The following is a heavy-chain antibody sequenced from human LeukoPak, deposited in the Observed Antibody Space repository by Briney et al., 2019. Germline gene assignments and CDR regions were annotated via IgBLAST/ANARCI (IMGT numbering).Heavy chain of an antibody. V-gene: IGHV4-38-2*01. Sequence: SGTLSLTCAVSRYSILSGYYWGWVRQSPGKGLEWIGNTYHSGTSYYNPSLKSRVTISVDTSKNQFSLTLSSVTAADTALYYCARKYGSNAGYFDYWGQGALVTVSS. CDR3: ARKYGSNAGYFDY. CDR2: TYHSGTS. CDR1: RYSILSGYY. J-gene: IGHJ4*02. D-gene: IGHD4-23*01.